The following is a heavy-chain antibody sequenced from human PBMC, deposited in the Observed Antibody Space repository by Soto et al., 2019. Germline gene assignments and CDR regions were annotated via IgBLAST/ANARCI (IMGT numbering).Heavy chain of an antibody. J-gene: IGHJ4*02. CDR3: AHRGRDGYNSDEQRKYYFDY. D-gene: IGHD5-12*01. CDR1: GFSLSTSGVG. V-gene: IGHV2-5*02. CDR2: IYWDDDK. Sequence: QITLKESGPPLVKPTQTLTLTCTFSGFSLSTSGVGVGWIRQPPGKALEWLALIYWDDDKRYSPSLKSRLTITKDTSKNQVVLTMTNMDPVDTATYYCAHRGRDGYNSDEQRKYYFDYWGQGTLVTVSS.